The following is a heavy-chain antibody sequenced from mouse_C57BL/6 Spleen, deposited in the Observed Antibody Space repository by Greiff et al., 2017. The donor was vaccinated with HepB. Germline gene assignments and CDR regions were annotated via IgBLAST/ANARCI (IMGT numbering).Heavy chain of an antibody. CDR3: ARAPYYD. V-gene: IGHV1-4*01. CDR1: GYTFTSYT. J-gene: IGHJ3*01. CDR2: INPSSVYT. D-gene: IGHD1-1*01. Sequence: QVQLKQSGAELARPGASVRMSCKASGYTFTSYTMHWVKQRPGKGLEWIGYINPSSVYTKYNQKFKDKATLTADKSSSTAYMQMSSLTSEASAVYYCARAPYYDWGQGTLVTVSA.